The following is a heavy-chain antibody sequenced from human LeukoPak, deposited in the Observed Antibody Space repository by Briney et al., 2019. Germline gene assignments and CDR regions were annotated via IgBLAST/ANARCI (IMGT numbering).Heavy chain of an antibody. CDR2: IIPIFGTA. V-gene: IGHV1-69*13. J-gene: IGHJ4*02. CDR1: GYTLTELS. CDR3: ARGRGYDSSGYPHAFDY. D-gene: IGHD3-22*01. Sequence: GASVKVSCKVSGYTLTELSMHWVRQAPGQGLEWMGGIIPIFGTANYAQKFQGRVTITADESTSTAYMELSSLRSEDTAVYYCARGRGYDSSGYPHAFDYWGQGTLVTVSS.